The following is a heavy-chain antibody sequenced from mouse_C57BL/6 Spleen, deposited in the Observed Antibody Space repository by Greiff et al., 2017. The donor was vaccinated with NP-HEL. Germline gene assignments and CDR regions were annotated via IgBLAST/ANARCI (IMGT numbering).Heavy chain of an antibody. V-gene: IGHV5-17*01. CDR3: ARSYYGYDWFAC. Sequence: EVKLVESGGGLVKPGGSLKLSCAASGFTFSDYGMHWVRQAPEKGLEWVAYISSGSSTIYYADTVHGRFTISRDKAKNTRFRQRTSLRSEDTAMYYCARSYYGYDWFACWGQGTLVTVSA. J-gene: IGHJ3*01. CDR2: ISSGSSTI. D-gene: IGHD2-2*01. CDR1: GFTFSDYG.